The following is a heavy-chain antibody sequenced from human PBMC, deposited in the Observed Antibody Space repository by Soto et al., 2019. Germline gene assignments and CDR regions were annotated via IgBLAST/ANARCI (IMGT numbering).Heavy chain of an antibody. J-gene: IGHJ3*02. CDR2: IIPILGIA. Sequence: ASVKVSCKASGGTFSSYTISWVRQAPGQGLEWMGRIIPILGIANYAQKFQGRVTITADKSTSTAYMELSSLRSEDTAVYYCARGEDIVVVPADAFDIWGQGTMVTVSS. V-gene: IGHV1-69*02. D-gene: IGHD2-2*01. CDR1: GGTFSSYT. CDR3: ARGEDIVVVPADAFDI.